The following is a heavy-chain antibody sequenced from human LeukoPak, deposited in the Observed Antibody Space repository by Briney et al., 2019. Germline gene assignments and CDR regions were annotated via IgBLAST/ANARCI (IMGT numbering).Heavy chain of an antibody. Sequence: GGSLRLSCAASGFTFSSYAMSWVRQAPGTGLVWVSRIDSDGSSTDYADSVKGRFTISRDNAKNTLYLQMNSLRADDTAVYYCSRGDCTSTTCHNWFDPWGQGTLVTVSS. V-gene: IGHV3-74*01. D-gene: IGHD2-2*01. CDR3: SRGDCTSTTCHNWFDP. J-gene: IGHJ5*02. CDR2: IDSDGSST. CDR1: GFTFSSYA.